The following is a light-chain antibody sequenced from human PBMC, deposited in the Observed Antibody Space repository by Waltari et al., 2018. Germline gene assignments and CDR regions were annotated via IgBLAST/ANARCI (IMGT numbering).Light chain of an antibody. CDR1: QDIGHD. V-gene: IGKV1-17*01. CDR3: LHHNNYPRT. Sequence: DIQMTQSPSSLSASVGDRVTITCRASQDIGHDLGWYQQQPGKAPRRLIYAASSLQSGVTSRFSGTGSGTEFTLTVSSLQPEDVATYYCLHHNNYPRTLGQGTKVEVK. CDR2: AAS. J-gene: IGKJ1*01.